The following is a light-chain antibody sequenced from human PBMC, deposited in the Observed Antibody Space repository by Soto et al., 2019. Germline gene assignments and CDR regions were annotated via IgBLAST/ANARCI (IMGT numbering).Light chain of an antibody. CDR1: QSISSY. Sequence: DIQVSQSPASLSPSVXXXXXXXXRASQSISSYLNWYHQKTGKAAKLLIYAASSLQSGVPSRFSGSGSGTDFTLTISSLQPEDFAVYSCQQYGDWPGAFGGGTKVDIK. J-gene: IGKJ4*01. CDR3: QQYGDWPGA. V-gene: IGKV1-39*01. CDR2: AAS.